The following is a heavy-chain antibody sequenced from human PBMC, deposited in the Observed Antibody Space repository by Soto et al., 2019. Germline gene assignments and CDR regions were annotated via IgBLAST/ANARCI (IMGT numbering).Heavy chain of an antibody. Sequence: SVKVSCKASGGTFSSYAISWVRQAPGQGLEWMGGIIPIFGTANYAQKFQGRVTITADKSTSTAYMELSSLRSEDTAVYYCARGGEYSSSTLYYFDYWGQGTLVTVSS. CDR1: GGTFSSYA. J-gene: IGHJ4*02. CDR2: IIPIFGTA. V-gene: IGHV1-69*06. D-gene: IGHD6-6*01. CDR3: ARGGEYSSSTLYYFDY.